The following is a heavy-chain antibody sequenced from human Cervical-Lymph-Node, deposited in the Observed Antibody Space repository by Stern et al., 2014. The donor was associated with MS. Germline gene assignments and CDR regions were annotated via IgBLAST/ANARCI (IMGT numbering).Heavy chain of an antibody. V-gene: IGHV4-59*01. CDR2: IFYTGTT. J-gene: IGHJ4*02. Sequence: VQLVESGPGLVKPSETLSLTCTVSGGSIRSYYLSWIRQPPGKGLEWIGYIFYTGTTNYNPSLKSRVTISVDTSKNQFSMRLSSVTAADTAVYYCASSSGSFYPHDNWGQGTLVTVSS. CDR3: ASSSGSFYPHDN. CDR1: GGSIRSYY. D-gene: IGHD3-10*01.